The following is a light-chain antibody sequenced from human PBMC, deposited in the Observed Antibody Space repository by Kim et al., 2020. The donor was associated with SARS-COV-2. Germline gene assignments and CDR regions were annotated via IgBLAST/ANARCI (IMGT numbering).Light chain of an antibody. J-gene: IGLJ3*02. V-gene: IGLV3-1*01. CDR3: QAWDSSTVV. CDR2: QDN. CDR1: KLGDKY. Sequence: SYELTQPPSVSVSPGQTASITCSGGKLGDKYACWYQQKPGQSPVLVIYQDNQRPSGIPERFSGSNSGNTATLTISGTQAMDEADYYCQAWDSSTVVFGGGTQLTVL.